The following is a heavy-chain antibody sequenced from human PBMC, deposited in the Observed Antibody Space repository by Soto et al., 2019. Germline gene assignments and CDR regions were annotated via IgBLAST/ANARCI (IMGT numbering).Heavy chain of an antibody. V-gene: IGHV1-18*01. CDR2: ISAYNGNT. J-gene: IGHJ6*02. Sequence: ASVKVSCKASGYTFTSYGISWVRQAPGQGLEWMGWISAYNGNTNYAQKLQGRVTMTRDTSTSTVYMELSSLRSDDTAVYYCARDLSGWPLYGMDVWGQGTTVTVSS. CDR1: GYTFTSYG. D-gene: IGHD6-19*01. CDR3: ARDLSGWPLYGMDV.